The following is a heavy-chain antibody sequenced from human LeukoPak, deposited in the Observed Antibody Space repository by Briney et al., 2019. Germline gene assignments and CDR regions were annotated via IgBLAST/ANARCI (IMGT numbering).Heavy chain of an antibody. CDR2: IYYSGST. D-gene: IGHD3-10*01. CDR3: ARRITMVRGAIILNWFDP. J-gene: IGHJ5*02. V-gene: IGHV4-30-4*01. Sequence: SETLSLTCTVSGGSISSGDCYWSWIRQPPGKGLEWIGYIYYSGSTYYNPSLKSRVTISVGTSKNQFSLKLSSVTAADTAVYYCARRITMVRGAIILNWFDPWGQGTLVTVSS. CDR1: GGSISSGDCY.